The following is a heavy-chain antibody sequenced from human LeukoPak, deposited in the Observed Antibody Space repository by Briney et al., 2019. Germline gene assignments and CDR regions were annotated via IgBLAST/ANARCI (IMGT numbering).Heavy chain of an antibody. J-gene: IGHJ4*02. CDR1: GYTFTSYG. V-gene: IGHV1-18*01. D-gene: IGHD2-2*02. CDR2: ISAYNGNT. Sequence: GASVKVSCKASGYTFTSYGISWVRQAPGQGLEWMGWISAYNGNTNYAQKLQGRVTMTTDTSTSTAYMELRSLRSDDTAVYYCAREYCSSTSCYNLDYWGQGTLVTVSS. CDR3: AREYCSSTSCYNLDY.